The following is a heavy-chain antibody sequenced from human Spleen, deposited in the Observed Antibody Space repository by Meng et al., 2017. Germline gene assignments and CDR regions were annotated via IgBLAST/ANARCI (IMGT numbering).Heavy chain of an antibody. Sequence: GGSLRLSCAASGFTFSSYGMHWVRQAPGKGLEWVAVIWYDGSNKYYADSVKGRFTISRDNSKNTLYLQMNSLRAEDTAVYYCARDMPPRITMIVGHAFDIWGQGTMVTVSS. V-gene: IGHV3-33*01. D-gene: IGHD3-22*01. CDR2: IWYDGSNK. CDR1: GFTFSSYG. CDR3: ARDMPPRITMIVGHAFDI. J-gene: IGHJ3*02.